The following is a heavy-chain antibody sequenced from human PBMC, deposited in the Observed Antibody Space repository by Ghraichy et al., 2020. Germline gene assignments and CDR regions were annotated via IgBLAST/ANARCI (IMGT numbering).Heavy chain of an antibody. Sequence: GSLRLSCAVYGGSFSGYYWSWIRQPPGKGLEWIGEINHSGSTNYNPSLKSRVTISVDTSKNQFSLKLSSVTAADTAVYYCAREGGGYCSSTSCYGYYYYYMDVWGKGTTVTVSS. CDR1: GGSFSGYY. V-gene: IGHV4-34*01. D-gene: IGHD2-2*03. CDR2: INHSGST. CDR3: AREGGGYCSSTSCYGYYYYYMDV. J-gene: IGHJ6*03.